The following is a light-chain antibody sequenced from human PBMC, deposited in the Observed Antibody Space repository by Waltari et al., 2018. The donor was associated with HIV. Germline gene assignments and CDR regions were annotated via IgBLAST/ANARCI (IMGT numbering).Light chain of an antibody. V-gene: IGLV2-14*01. J-gene: IGLJ3*02. CDR1: SSAIGLYNL. Sequence: QSALTQPASVSGPLGQSITIPCTGTSSAIGLYNLVSWYQQHPGKAPQLVIHGVGTRPSGVSDRFSGSKSGNTASLTISTLQAEDEADYYCSSYINTDTLVFGGGTKLTVL. CDR3: SSYINTDTLV. CDR2: GVG.